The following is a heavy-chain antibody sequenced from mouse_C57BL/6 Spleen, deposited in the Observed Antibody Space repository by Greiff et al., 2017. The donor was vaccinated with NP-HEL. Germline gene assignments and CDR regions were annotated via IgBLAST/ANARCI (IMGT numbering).Heavy chain of an antibody. J-gene: IGHJ2*01. CDR1: GYTFTSYW. CDR2: IDPSDSYT. Sequence: VQLQQPGAELVRPGTSVKLSCKASGYTFTSYWMHWVKQRPGQGLEWIGVIDPSDSYTNYNQKFKGKATLTVDTSSSTAYMQLSSLTSEDSAVYYCASARGLRPDYWGQGTTLTVSS. CDR3: ASARGLRPDY. V-gene: IGHV1-59*01. D-gene: IGHD2-4*01.